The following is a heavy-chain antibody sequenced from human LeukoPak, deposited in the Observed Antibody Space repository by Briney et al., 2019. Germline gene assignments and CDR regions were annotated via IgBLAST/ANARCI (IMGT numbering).Heavy chain of an antibody. Sequence: AEPLSLPCGVYGGPFRGYLWTWLPQPPGRGLEWIGEIDRSRTTNYNPSLKRRLTISVDTSKTQFSLKWSSVTAADTAVYYCARRSATVLAYWGQGTLVTVSS. CDR1: GGPFRGYL. J-gene: IGHJ4*02. V-gene: IGHV4-34*01. D-gene: IGHD1-1*01. CDR2: IDRSRTT. CDR3: ARRSATVLAY.